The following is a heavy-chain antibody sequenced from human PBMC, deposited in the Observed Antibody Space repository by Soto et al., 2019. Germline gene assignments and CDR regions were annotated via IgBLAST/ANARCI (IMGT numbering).Heavy chain of an antibody. CDR3: AKTPHGWFGELSLDY. CDR2: ISGSGGST. D-gene: IGHD3-10*01. V-gene: IGHV3-23*01. Sequence: GGSLRLSCAASGFTFSSYAMSWVRQAPGKGLEWVSAISGSGGSTYYADSVKGRFTISRDNSKNTLYLQMNSLRAEDTAVYYCAKTPHGWFGELSLDYWGQGTLVTVSS. CDR1: GFTFSSYA. J-gene: IGHJ4*02.